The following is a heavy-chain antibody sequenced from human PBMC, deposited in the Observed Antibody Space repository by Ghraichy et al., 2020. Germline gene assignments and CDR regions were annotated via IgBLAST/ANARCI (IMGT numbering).Heavy chain of an antibody. J-gene: IGHJ6*02. CDR1: GGSFRSYA. CDR3: ARTPPYCYSTTCDYYFYGLDV. CDR2: IIPMIGTP. V-gene: IGHV1-69*13. D-gene: IGHD2-2*01. Sequence: SVKVSCKASGGSFRSYAIRWVRRAPGQGLEWLGGIIPMIGTPDYAQKFQGRVTINADESSSTVYMNLSSLRFEDTAVYFCARTPPYCYSTTCDYYFYGLDVWGQGTTVTVSS.